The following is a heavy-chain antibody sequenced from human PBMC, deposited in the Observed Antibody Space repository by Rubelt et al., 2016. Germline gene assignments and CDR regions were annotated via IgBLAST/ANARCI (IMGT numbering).Heavy chain of an antibody. CDR2: IWYDGSNK. V-gene: IGHV3-33*08. Sequence: QVQLVESGGGVVQPGRSLRLSCAASGFTFSSYAMHWVRQAPGKGLEWVAVIWYDGSNKYYADSVKGRFTISRDNAKNSLYLQMNSLRAEDTAVYYCARSSSSWYLADYWGQGTLVTVSS. CDR3: ARSSSSWYLADY. D-gene: IGHD6-13*01. J-gene: IGHJ4*02. CDR1: GFTFSSYA.